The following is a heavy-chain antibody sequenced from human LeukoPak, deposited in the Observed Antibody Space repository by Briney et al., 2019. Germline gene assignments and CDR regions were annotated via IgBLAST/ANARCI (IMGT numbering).Heavy chain of an antibody. J-gene: IGHJ4*02. CDR3: ASYSLPYYFDY. CDR2: INHSGST. Sequence: NSSETLSLTCAVYGGSFSGYYWSRIRQPPGKGLEWIGEINHSGSTNYNPSLKSRVTISVDTSKNQFSLKLSSVTAADTAVYYCASYSLPYYFDYWGQGTLVTVSS. CDR1: GGSFSGYY. V-gene: IGHV4-34*01. D-gene: IGHD2/OR15-2a*01.